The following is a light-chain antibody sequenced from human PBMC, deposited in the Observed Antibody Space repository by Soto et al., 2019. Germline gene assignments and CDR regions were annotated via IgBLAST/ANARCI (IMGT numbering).Light chain of an antibody. V-gene: IGKV1-39*01. CDR2: AAS. CDR1: QSVAGY. CDR3: QQSYTSSWT. Sequence: DIRMTQAPSSLSASVGDRVTLTCRASQSVAGYLNWHQQKPGGAPHLLIYAASTLQSGVPSRFSGSGSGTDFKLTISSLQPEDVATYYCQQSYTSSWTFGPGTKVDIK. J-gene: IGKJ1*01.